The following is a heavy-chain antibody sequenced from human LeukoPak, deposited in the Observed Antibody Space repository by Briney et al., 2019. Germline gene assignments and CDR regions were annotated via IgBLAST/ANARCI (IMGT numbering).Heavy chain of an antibody. CDR2: FDPRGGET. CDR3: ATSDRQFCSPSSCYMPFDF. D-gene: IGHD2-2*02. Sequence: ASVKVSCKVSGHTLSEVSMHWVRQAPGQGLEWVGGFDPRGGETVLAQKFQGRVTLTEDTSAGTSSIELRSLRSEDTAVYYCATSDRQFCSPSSCYMPFDFWGLGTLVTVSS. CDR1: GHTLSEVS. J-gene: IGHJ4*02. V-gene: IGHV1-24*01.